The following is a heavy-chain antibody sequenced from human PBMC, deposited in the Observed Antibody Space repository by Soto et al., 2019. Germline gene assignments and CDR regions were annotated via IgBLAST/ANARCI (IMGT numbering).Heavy chain of an antibody. Sequence: QLHRSSSGAEGKKPGPPLRSSAKVPEGTLTDNGVAGLGKAPGQGLEWMGGTIPVFITAKYAQKLQGRVTVTADKFTNIAYMELSSLRSEDTAFYFCARGVYGSGNYYTGPSAFDIWGQGTMVIVSS. CDR3: ARGVYGSGNYYTGPSAFDI. D-gene: IGHD3-10*01. J-gene: IGHJ3*02. V-gene: IGHV1-69*06. CDR1: EGTLTDNG. CDR2: TIPVFITA.